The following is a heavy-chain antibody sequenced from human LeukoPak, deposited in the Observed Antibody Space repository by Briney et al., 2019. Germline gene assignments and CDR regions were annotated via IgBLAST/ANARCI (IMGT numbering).Heavy chain of an antibody. Sequence: PSETLSLTCTVSGGYISTNSYYWGWVRQPPGKGLEWIGSMYYSGTTYYNPSLKSRVTISVDTSKNQFSLKLSSLTAADTAAYYCAVTATPGHYFDYWGQGSLVTVSS. V-gene: IGHV4-39*01. CDR1: GGYISTNSYY. D-gene: IGHD2-15*01. J-gene: IGHJ4*02. CDR3: AVTATPGHYFDY. CDR2: MYYSGTT.